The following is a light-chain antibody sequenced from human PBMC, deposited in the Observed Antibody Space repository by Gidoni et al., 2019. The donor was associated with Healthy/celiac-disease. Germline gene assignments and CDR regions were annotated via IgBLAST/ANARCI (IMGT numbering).Light chain of an antibody. CDR3: QQRSSMYT. J-gene: IGKJ2*01. CDR2: DAS. Sequence: IVFTQSPATLSLSPGERATLSCRASQSVSSYLAWYQQKPGQAPRLLIYDASNRATGIPARFSGSGSGTDFTLTISSLEPEDFAVYYCQQRSSMYTFXQXTKLEIK. V-gene: IGKV3-11*01. CDR1: QSVSSY.